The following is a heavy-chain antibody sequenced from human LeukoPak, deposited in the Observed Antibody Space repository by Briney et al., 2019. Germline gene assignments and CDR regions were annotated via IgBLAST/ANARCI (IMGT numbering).Heavy chain of an antibody. CDR2: IKSKTDGGTT. CDR3: TTDHMVRVNHAFDI. J-gene: IGHJ3*02. CDR1: GFTFSNAW. Sequence: GGSLRLSCAASGFTFSNAWMSWVRQAPGKGLEWVGRIKSKTDGGTTDYAAPVKGRSTISRDDSKNTLYLQMNSLKTEDTAVYYCTTDHMVRVNHAFDIWGQGTMVTVSS. V-gene: IGHV3-15*01. D-gene: IGHD3-10*01.